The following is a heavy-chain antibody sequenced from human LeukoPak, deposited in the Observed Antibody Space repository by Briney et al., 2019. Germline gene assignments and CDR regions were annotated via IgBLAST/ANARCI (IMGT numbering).Heavy chain of an antibody. CDR3: ARRSSWFPYYYGMDV. Sequence: PGGSLRLSCAASGFTFSSYGMHWVRQAPGKGLEWVAVIWYDGSNKYYADSVKGRFTISRDNSKNTRYLQMNSLRAEDTAVYYCARRSSWFPYYYGMDVWGQGTTVTVSS. V-gene: IGHV3-33*01. CDR2: IWYDGSNK. J-gene: IGHJ6*02. D-gene: IGHD6-13*01. CDR1: GFTFSSYG.